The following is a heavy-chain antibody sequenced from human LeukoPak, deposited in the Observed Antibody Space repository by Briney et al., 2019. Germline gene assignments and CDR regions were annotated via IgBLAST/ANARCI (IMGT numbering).Heavy chain of an antibody. D-gene: IGHD6-19*01. Sequence: GASVKVSCKASGYTFTGYYMHWVRQAPGQGLEWMGWINPNSGGTNYAQKFQGWVTMTRDTSISTAYMELSRLRSDDTAVYYCARAREQWLVFSAFDIWGQGTMVTVSS. CDR1: GYTFTGYY. V-gene: IGHV1-2*04. J-gene: IGHJ3*02. CDR3: ARAREQWLVFSAFDI. CDR2: INPNSGGT.